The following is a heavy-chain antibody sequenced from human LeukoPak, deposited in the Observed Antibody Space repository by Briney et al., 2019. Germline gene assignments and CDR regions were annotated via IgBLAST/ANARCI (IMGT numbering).Heavy chain of an antibody. Sequence: SVKVSCKASGGTFSSYAISWVRQAPGQGLEWMGRIIPIFGIANYAQKFQGRVTITADKSTSTAYMELSSLRSEDTAVYYCAREGHMVWGVHNWFDPWGQGTLVTVSS. CDR1: GGTFSSYA. J-gene: IGHJ5*02. CDR2: IIPIFGIA. V-gene: IGHV1-69*04. D-gene: IGHD3-10*01. CDR3: AREGHMVWGVHNWFDP.